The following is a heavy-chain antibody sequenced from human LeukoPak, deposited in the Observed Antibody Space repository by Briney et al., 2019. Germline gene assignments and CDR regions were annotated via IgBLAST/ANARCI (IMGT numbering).Heavy chain of an antibody. Sequence: ASVKVSCKASGYAFTSYYMHWVRQAPGQGLEWMGIINPSGGSTSYAQKFQGRVTMTRDTSTSTVYMELSSLRSEDTAVYYCARSQLRTKWFDPWGQGTLVTVSS. J-gene: IGHJ5*02. CDR1: GYAFTSYY. CDR2: INPSGGST. D-gene: IGHD4-23*01. CDR3: ARSQLRTKWFDP. V-gene: IGHV1-46*01.